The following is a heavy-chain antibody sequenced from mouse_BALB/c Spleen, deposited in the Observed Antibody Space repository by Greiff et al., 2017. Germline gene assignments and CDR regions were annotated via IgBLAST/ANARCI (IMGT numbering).Heavy chain of an antibody. CDR3: ARSPYGNYSYYFDY. CDR1: GFTFSSYG. D-gene: IGHD2-10*02. CDR2: ISSGGSYT. V-gene: IGHV5-6*02. J-gene: IGHJ2*01. Sequence: EVMLVESGGDLVKPGGSLKLSCAASGFTFSSYGMSWVRQTPDKRLEWVATISSGGSYTYYPDSVKGRFTISRDNAKNTLYLQMSSLKSEDTAMYYCARSPYGNYSYYFDYWGQGTTLTVSS.